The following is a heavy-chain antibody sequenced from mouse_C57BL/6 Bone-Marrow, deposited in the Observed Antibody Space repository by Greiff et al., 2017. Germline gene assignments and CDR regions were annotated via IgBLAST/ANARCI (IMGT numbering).Heavy chain of an antibody. J-gene: IGHJ3*01. D-gene: IGHD2-12*01. Sequence: VQLQQSGAELVKPGASVKLSCKASGYTFTEYTIHWVKQRSGQGLEWIGWFYPGSGSIKYNEKFKDKATLTADKSSSTVYMELIRLTSDDSAVYFCAIHEERSYYSNYRAWFAYWGQGTLVTVSA. CDR3: AIHEERSYYSNYRAWFAY. V-gene: IGHV1-62-2*01. CDR1: GYTFTEYT. CDR2: FYPGSGSI.